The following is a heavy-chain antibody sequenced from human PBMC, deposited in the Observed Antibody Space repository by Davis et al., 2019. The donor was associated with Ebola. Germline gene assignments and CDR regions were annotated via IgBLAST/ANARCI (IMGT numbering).Heavy chain of an antibody. CDR1: GGSISSYY. Sequence: SETLSLTCTVSGGSISSYYWSWIRQPAGKGLEWIGRIYTSGSTRYNPSLKSRVTMSVDTSKNQFSLKLSSVTAADTAVYYCARETYDSSVYYYAFSFDYWGQGTLVTVSS. CDR2: IYTSGST. CDR3: ARETYDSSVYYYAFSFDY. V-gene: IGHV4-4*07. D-gene: IGHD3-22*01. J-gene: IGHJ4*02.